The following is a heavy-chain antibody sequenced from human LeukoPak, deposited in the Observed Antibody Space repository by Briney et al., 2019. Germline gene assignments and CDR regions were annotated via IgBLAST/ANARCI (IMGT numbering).Heavy chain of an antibody. J-gene: IGHJ6*03. V-gene: IGHV1-2*02. CDR1: GYTFTGYY. CDR3: ARTRVPAAPYYYYYMDV. Sequence: ASVKVSCKASGYTFTGYYMHWVRQAPGQGLEWMGWINPNSGGTNYAQKFQGRVTMTRDTSISTAYMELSRLRSDDTAVYYCARTRVPAAPYYYYYMDVWGKGTTVTVSS. CDR2: INPNSGGT. D-gene: IGHD2-2*01.